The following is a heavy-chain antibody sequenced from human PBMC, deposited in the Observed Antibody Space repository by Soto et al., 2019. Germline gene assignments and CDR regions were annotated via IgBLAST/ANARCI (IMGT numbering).Heavy chain of an antibody. CDR2: IYYSGTT. J-gene: IGHJ4*02. CDR1: GGSISSDDYY. D-gene: IGHD2-15*01. Sequence: PSETLSLTCTVSGGSISSDDYYWSWIRQPPGKGLEWIGYIYYSGTTYYNPSLESRLAISVGTSKNQFSLKLSSVTAADTAVYFCARKNVLAATHDYWGQGTLVTVSS. CDR3: ARKNVLAATHDY. V-gene: IGHV4-30-4*01.